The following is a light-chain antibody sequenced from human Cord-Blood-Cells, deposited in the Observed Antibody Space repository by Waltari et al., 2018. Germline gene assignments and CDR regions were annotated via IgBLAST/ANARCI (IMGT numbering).Light chain of an antibody. Sequence: EIVLTQSPGTLSLSPGERATLSCRASQSVSSSYLAWYQQKPGQAPRLLNYGASSRATGIPDRFSGSGSGTDFTRTISRLEPEDFAVYYCQQYGSSPRYTFGQGTKLEIK. V-gene: IGKV3-20*01. CDR3: QQYGSSPRYT. CDR2: GAS. CDR1: QSVSSSY. J-gene: IGKJ2*01.